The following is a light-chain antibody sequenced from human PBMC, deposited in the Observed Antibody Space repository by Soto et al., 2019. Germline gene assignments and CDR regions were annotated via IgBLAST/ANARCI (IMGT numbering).Light chain of an antibody. CDR3: QQYNSYSSWT. CDR2: KAS. Sequence: DIQMIQSPSTLSASVGDRVTITCRVSRGISSWLAWYQQKPGKAPKLLIYKASSLESGVPSRFSGSGSGTEFTLTISSLQPDDFATYYCQQYNSYSSWTLGQGTEVDIK. J-gene: IGKJ1*01. CDR1: RGISSW. V-gene: IGKV1-5*03.